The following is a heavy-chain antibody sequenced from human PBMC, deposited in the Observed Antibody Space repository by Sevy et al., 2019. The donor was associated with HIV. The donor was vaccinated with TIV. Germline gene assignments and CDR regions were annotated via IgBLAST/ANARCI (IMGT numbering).Heavy chain of an antibody. CDR3: VRDRDYYGSGSYDY. CDR2: ISSGSSYI. D-gene: IGHD3-10*01. J-gene: IGHJ4*02. CDR1: EFTFRDYT. V-gene: IGHV3-21*06. Sequence: GGSLRLSCAASEFTFRDYTMNWVRQVPGKGLEWVSSISSGSSYISYADSVKGRFTISRDNAENLLFLQMNSPRAEDTAVYYCVRDRDYYGSGSYDYWGQGTLVTVSS.